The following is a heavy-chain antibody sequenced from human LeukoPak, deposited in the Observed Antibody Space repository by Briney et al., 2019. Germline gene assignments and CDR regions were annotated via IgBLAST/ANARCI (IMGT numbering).Heavy chain of an antibody. CDR3: ARDPSSSSWSPFDY. J-gene: IGHJ4*02. V-gene: IGHV3-48*03. CDR2: ISNSGSSI. D-gene: IGHD6-13*01. Sequence: GGSLRLSCVASGFTFSSYEMIWVRQAPGKGLEWISYISNSGSSIYYADSVMGRFTISRDNAKNSPYLQMNSLRAEDTAVYYCARDPSSSSWSPFDYWGQGTLVTVSS. CDR1: GFTFSSYE.